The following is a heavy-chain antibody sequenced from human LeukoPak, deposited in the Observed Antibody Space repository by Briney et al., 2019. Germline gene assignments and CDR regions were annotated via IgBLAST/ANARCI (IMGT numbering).Heavy chain of an antibody. CDR2: SSAYNGHT. D-gene: IGHD5-12*01. CDR1: GYTFTNYG. J-gene: IGHJ4*02. V-gene: IGHV1-18*01. CDR3: GAQLGHVGSGYDFDY. Sequence: ASVKVSCKASGYTFTNYGISWVRQAPGQGLEWMGWSSAYNGHTKYAQNLKGRVTMTKTTSTSTAYMEMRSLRSDDAAVYYCGAQLGHVGSGYDFDYWGQGTLVTVSS.